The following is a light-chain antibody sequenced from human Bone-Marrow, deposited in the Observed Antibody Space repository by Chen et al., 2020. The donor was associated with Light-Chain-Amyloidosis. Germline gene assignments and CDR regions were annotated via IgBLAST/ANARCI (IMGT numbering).Light chain of an antibody. V-gene: IGLV3-21*02. J-gene: IGLJ3*02. CDR1: NIGSTS. Sequence: SYVLTQPSSVSVAPGQTATIACGGNNIGSTSVHWYQQTPGQPPLLVVYDDSDRPSGILERLSGSNSGNTATLTISRVEAGDEADYYCQVWDRSSDRPVFGGGTKLTVL. CDR2: DDS. CDR3: QVWDRSSDRPV.